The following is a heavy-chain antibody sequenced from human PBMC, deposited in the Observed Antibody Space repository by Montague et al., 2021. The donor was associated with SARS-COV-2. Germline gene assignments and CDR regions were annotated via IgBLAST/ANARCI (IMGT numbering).Heavy chain of an antibody. J-gene: IGHJ4*02. D-gene: IGHD3-10*01. Sequence: NEYAESVKGRITINPGTPKNQFSLHLTSVTPEDTAVYYCARHSYRTFDFWGQGTLVTVSS. CDR2: N. V-gene: IGHV6-1*01. CDR3: ARHSYRTFDF.